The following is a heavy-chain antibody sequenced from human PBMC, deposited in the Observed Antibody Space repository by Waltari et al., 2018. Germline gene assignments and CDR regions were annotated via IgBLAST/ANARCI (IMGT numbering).Heavy chain of an antibody. CDR1: GGSFRGDY. CDR2: INHSGST. J-gene: IGHJ4*02. Sequence: QVQLQQWGAGLLKPSETLSLTCAAYGGSFRGDYWSWLRQHPGTGLEWIGEINHSGSTNYNPSLKSRVTISVDTSKNQFSLKLSSVTAADTAVYYCARDKGYYDSSGYYLPFDYWGQGTLVTVSS. D-gene: IGHD3-22*01. V-gene: IGHV4-34*01. CDR3: ARDKGYYDSSGYYLPFDY.